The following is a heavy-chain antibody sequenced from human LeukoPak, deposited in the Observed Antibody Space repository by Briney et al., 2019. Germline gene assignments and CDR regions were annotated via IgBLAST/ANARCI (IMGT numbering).Heavy chain of an antibody. D-gene: IGHD5-24*01. Sequence: PGGSLRFSCAASGITFSNHWMPWVRQAPAKGLLWVSRVNKDGGYTNYADSVKGRFTISRDNAKNTVYLQMLSLRAGDTAVYYCVRDGDDFNFDYWGQGSLVTISS. CDR2: VNKDGGYT. CDR3: VRDGDDFNFDY. V-gene: IGHV3-74*01. J-gene: IGHJ4*02. CDR1: GITFSNHW.